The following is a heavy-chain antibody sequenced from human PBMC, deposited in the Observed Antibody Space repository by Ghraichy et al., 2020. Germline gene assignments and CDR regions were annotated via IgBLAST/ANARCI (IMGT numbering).Heavy chain of an antibody. Sequence: GESLNISCAASGFTFTSYPMHWVRQAPGRGLEWVAVISYDGSIKYYADSVKGRFIISRDNSKNTLYLQMNSLRAEDTAVYYCARKAGIAAAGRWVDYWGQGTLVTVSS. D-gene: IGHD6-13*01. CDR2: ISYDGSIK. CDR1: GFTFTSYP. CDR3: ARKAGIAAAGRWVDY. J-gene: IGHJ4*02. V-gene: IGHV3-30-3*01.